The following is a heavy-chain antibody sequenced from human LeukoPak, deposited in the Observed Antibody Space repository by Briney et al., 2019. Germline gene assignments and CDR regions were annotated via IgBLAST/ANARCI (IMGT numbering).Heavy chain of an antibody. Sequence: SVKVSCKASGGTFSSYAISWVRQAPGQGLEWMGVIIPIFGTANYAQKFQGRVTITTDESTSTAYMELSSLRSEDTAVYYCARAASEYSYGRVDYWGQGTLVTVSS. D-gene: IGHD5-18*01. CDR2: IIPIFGTA. CDR3: ARAASEYSYGRVDY. V-gene: IGHV1-69*05. J-gene: IGHJ4*02. CDR1: GGTFSSYA.